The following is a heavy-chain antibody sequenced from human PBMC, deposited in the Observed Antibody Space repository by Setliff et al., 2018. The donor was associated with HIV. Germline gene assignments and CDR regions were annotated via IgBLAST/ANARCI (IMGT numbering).Heavy chain of an antibody. V-gene: IGHV3-48*03. CDR3: AMYDSRVDAFDI. J-gene: IGHJ3*02. D-gene: IGHD3-22*01. CDR2: ISSSGSTI. CDR1: GFTFSSYE. Sequence: GGSLRLSCAASGFTFSSYEMNWVRQAPGKGLEWVSYISSSGSTIYYADSVKGRFTISRDNAKNSLYLQMNILRAEDTAVYYCAMYDSRVDAFDIWGQGTMVTVSS.